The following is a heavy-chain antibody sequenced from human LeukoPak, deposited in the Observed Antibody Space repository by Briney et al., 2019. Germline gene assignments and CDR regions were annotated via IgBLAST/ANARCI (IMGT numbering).Heavy chain of an antibody. D-gene: IGHD5-18*01. CDR2: INPNSGGT. V-gene: IGHV1-2*02. CDR3: ARLLVDTAMDKDY. J-gene: IGHJ4*02. CDR1: RYTFTHYY. Sequence: GASVTVSCKASRYTFTHYYMHWLRQAPGQGLEGMGWINPNSGGTNYAQKFQGRVTITRDTSISTAYMELSRLRSDDTAVYYCARLLVDTAMDKDYWGQGTLVTVSS.